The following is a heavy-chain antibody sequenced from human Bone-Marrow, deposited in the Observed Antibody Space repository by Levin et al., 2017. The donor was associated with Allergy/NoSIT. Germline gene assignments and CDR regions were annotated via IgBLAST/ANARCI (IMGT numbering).Heavy chain of an antibody. CDR2: IYPGDSDT. Sequence: PAASVKVSCKGSGYSFTSYWIGWVRQMPGKGLEWMGIIYPGDSDTRYSPSFQGQVTISADKSISTAYLQWSSLKASDTAMYYCARHNEYYYDSSGYDYYYYGMDVWGQGTTVTVSS. CDR3: ARHNEYYYDSSGYDYYYYGMDV. D-gene: IGHD3-22*01. V-gene: IGHV5-51*01. J-gene: IGHJ6*02. CDR1: GYSFTSYW.